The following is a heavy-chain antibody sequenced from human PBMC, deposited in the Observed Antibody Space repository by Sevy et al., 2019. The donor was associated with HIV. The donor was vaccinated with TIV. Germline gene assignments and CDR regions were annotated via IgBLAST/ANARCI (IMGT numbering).Heavy chain of an antibody. D-gene: IGHD1-26*01. CDR3: AGENAWGRGYS. CDR1: GGSITSLY. J-gene: IGHJ4*02. V-gene: IGHV4-59*08. Sequence: SETRSLTCTVSGGSITSLYWNWIRRPPGKGLEWIANIYYNGHINYNPSLKSRVTLSLDTSKNQFSLRLSSVTAADTAMYYCAGENAWGRGYSWGQGTLVTVSS. CDR2: IYYNGHI.